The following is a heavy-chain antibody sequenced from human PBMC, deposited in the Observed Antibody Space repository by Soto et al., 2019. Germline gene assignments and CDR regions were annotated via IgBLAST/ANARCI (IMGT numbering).Heavy chain of an antibody. CDR1: GFTFSNYA. D-gene: IGHD2-8*01. Sequence: GGSLRLSCAASGFTFSNYAMHWVRQAPGKGLEWVAVISYDGSNEYYADSVKGRFTISRDNSKKTLYLQMNSLRAEDTAVYYCTKVEWGYYYYGMDVWGQGTTVTVSS. CDR3: TKVEWGYYYYGMDV. CDR2: ISYDGSNE. J-gene: IGHJ6*02. V-gene: IGHV3-30*18.